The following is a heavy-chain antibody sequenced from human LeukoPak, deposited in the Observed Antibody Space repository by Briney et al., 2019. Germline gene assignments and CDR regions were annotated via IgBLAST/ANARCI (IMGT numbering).Heavy chain of an antibody. J-gene: IGHJ4*02. D-gene: IGHD6-19*01. Sequence: HPGGSLRLSCAASGFTFSNYAMSWVRQAPGKGLEWVSGISASGSSTYYADSVKGRFTISGDTSQNTLYLQMNSLRAEDTALYYCATYSSGWSLGGYWGQGTLVTVSS. CDR2: ISASGSST. CDR3: ATYSSGWSLGGY. V-gene: IGHV3-23*01. CDR1: GFTFSNYA.